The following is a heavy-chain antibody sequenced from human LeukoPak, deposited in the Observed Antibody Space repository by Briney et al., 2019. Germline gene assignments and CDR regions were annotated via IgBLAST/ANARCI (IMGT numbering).Heavy chain of an antibody. J-gene: IGHJ4*02. CDR2: IIPIFGTA. V-gene: IGHV1-69*13. CDR1: GGTFSSYA. Sequence: SVKVSCKASGGTFSSYAISWVRQAPGQGLEWMGGIIPIFGTANYAQKFQGRVTITADESTSTAYMELSSLRSEDTAVYYCARVNSYGSGSYTFDYWGQGTLVTVSS. D-gene: IGHD3-10*01. CDR3: ARVNSYGSGSYTFDY.